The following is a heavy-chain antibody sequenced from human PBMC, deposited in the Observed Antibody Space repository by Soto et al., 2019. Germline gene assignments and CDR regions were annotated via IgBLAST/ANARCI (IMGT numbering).Heavy chain of an antibody. CDR1: GGSVSSCDYY. V-gene: IGHV4-61*08. D-gene: IGHD2-15*01. CDR3: ARVGRPHAGILLPISYFDS. Sequence: PSDTLSLTCTASGGSVSSCDYYWTWIRQPPGKRLEWIGYIYYSGTTNYNPSLKSRVTVSLDRSKNQLSLKLTSVTAADTAVYHCARVGRPHAGILLPISYFDSWGEGTLVTVSS. J-gene: IGHJ4*02. CDR2: IYYSGTT.